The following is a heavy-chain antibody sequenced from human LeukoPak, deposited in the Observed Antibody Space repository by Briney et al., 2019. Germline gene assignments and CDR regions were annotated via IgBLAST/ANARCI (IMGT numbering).Heavy chain of an antibody. V-gene: IGHV3-23*01. CDR2: ISGSGGST. D-gene: IGHD4-17*01. J-gene: IGHJ4*02. CDR3: AKSPTHPRTFDY. Sequence: GESLRLSCAASGFTFSSYAMSWVRQAPGKGLEWVSAISGSGGSTYYADSVKGRFTISRDNSKNTLYLQMNSLRAEDTAVYYCAKSPTHPRTFDYWGQGTLVTVSS. CDR1: GFTFSSYA.